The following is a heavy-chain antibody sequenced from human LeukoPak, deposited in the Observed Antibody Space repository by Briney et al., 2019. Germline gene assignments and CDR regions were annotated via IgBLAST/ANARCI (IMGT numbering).Heavy chain of an antibody. CDR1: GLTFISYG. Sequence: GGSRRFSGAASGLTFISYGMHWVRKAPGKGWKWVAVISYDGSNKYYADSVKGRFTISRDNSKNTLYLQMNSLRAEDTAVYYCAKDRKPYYYDSSGPPLGHWGQGTLVTVSS. CDR3: AKDRKPYYYDSSGPPLGH. D-gene: IGHD3-22*01. V-gene: IGHV3-30*18. J-gene: IGHJ1*01. CDR2: ISYDGSNK.